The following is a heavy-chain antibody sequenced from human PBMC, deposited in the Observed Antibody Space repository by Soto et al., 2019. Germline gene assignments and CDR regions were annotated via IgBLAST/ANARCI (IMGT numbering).Heavy chain of an antibody. CDR1: GFTFSSYS. CDR3: ARDVNGGFCGA. V-gene: IGHV3-21*01. CDR2: ISSRNNDM. J-gene: IGHJ5*02. D-gene: IGHD2-21*01. Sequence: EVQLVESGGGLVKPGGSLRLSCAASGFTFSSYSMNWVRQAPGKGLEWVSTISSRNNDMYYVDSVKGRFTISRDKARNSAYLQMNSLRADETAVYYCARDVNGGFCGAWGQGTLVTVSS.